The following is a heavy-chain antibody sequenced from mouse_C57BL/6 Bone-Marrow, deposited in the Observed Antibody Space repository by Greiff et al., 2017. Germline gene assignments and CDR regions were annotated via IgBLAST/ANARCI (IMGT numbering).Heavy chain of an antibody. CDR1: GYTFTDYY. CDR3: ARGYWYFDV. J-gene: IGHJ1*03. CDR2: INPNNGGT. V-gene: IGHV1-26*01. Sequence: EVQLQQSGPELVKPGASVKISCKASGYTFTDYYMNWVKQSHGKSLEWIGDINPNNGGTSYNQKFKGKATLTVDTSSSTAYMELRSLTSEDSAVYYCARGYWYFDVWGTGTTVTVSS.